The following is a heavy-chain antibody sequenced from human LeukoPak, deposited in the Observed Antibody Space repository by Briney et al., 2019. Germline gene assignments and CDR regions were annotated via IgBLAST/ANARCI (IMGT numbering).Heavy chain of an antibody. J-gene: IGHJ4*02. CDR3: ARLQWLSTPFFDY. CDR2: VYTSGST. Sequence: SETLSLTCTVSGASISSGSYYWSWVRQPAGKGLEWIGRVYTSGSTNYNPSLKSRVNISLDTPKNQFSLKLISVTAADTAVYFCARLQWLSTPFFDYWGQGTLVTVSS. CDR1: GASISSGSYY. D-gene: IGHD6-19*01. V-gene: IGHV4-61*02.